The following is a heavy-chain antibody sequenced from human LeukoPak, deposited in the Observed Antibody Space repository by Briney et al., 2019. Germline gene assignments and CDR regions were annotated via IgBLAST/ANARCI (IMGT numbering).Heavy chain of an antibody. CDR3: ARVKGVAARQPQYFDY. CDR1: GGSISSSSYY. D-gene: IGHD6-6*01. Sequence: SETLSLTCTVSGGSISSSSYYWGWIRQPPGKGLEWIGSIYYSGSTYYNPSLKSRVTISVDTSKNQFSLKLSSVTAADTAVYYCARVKGVAARQPQYFDYWGQGTLVTVSS. J-gene: IGHJ4*02. CDR2: IYYSGST. V-gene: IGHV4-39*07.